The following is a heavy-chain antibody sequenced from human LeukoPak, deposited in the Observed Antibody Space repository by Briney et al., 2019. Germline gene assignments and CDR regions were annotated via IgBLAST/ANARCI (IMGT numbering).Heavy chain of an antibody. CDR2: IIPIFGTA. Sequence: SVKVSCKASGGTFSSYAISWVRQAPGQGLEWMGRIIPIFGTANYAQKFQGRVTITADKSTSTAYMELSSLRSEDTAVYYCARDRRAQPLMDPWGQGTLVTVSS. J-gene: IGHJ5*02. CDR3: ARDRRAQPLMDP. V-gene: IGHV1-69*06. CDR1: GGTFSSYA. D-gene: IGHD6-13*01.